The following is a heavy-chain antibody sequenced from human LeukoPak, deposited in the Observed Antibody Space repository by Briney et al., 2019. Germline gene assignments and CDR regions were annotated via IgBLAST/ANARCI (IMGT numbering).Heavy chain of an antibody. CDR1: GFTFSSYW. V-gene: IGHV3-74*01. D-gene: IGHD5-12*01. J-gene: IGHJ3*02. Sequence: GGSLRLSCAASGFTFSSYWMHWVRQAPGKGLVWVSRINSDGSSTSYADSVKGRFTISRDNAKNTLYLQMNSLRAEDTAVYYCARHTRPGHSGYENAFDIWGQGTMVTVSS. CDR3: ARHTRPGHSGYENAFDI. CDR2: INSDGSST.